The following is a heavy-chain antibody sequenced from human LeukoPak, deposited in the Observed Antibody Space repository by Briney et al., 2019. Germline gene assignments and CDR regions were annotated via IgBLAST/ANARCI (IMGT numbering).Heavy chain of an antibody. V-gene: IGHV5-51*01. CDR2: IYPGDSDT. Sequence: GESLKISCKGSGYSFTSYWIAWVRQMPGKGLEWMGIIYPGDSDTRYSPSFHGQVTMSADKFISTTYVQWSSLKASDTAMYYCARRGYCSGGDCFSAAFDLWGQGTMVTVSS. CDR1: GYSFTSYW. D-gene: IGHD2-15*01. J-gene: IGHJ3*01. CDR3: ARRGYCSGGDCFSAAFDL.